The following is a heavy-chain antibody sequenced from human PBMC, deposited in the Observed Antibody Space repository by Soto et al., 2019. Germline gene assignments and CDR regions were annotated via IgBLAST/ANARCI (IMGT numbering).Heavy chain of an antibody. CDR3: AKYFMRYNWNDGDYFDY. CDR1: GFTFYDYA. V-gene: IGHV3-9*01. J-gene: IGHJ4*02. Sequence: GGSLRLSCAASGFTFYDYAMHWVRQAPGKGLEWVSGISWNSGSIGYADSVKGRFTISRDNAKNSLYLQMNSLRAEDTALYYCAKYFMRYNWNDGDYFDYWGQGTLVTVSS. CDR2: ISWNSGSI. D-gene: IGHD1-1*01.